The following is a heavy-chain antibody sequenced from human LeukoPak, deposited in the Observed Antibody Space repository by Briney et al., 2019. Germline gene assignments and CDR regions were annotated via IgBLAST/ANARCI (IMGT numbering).Heavy chain of an antibody. J-gene: IGHJ4*02. D-gene: IGHD2-15*01. V-gene: IGHV3-53*01. CDR1: GFTVSSNY. CDR2: ILNNGNT. Sequence: GGSLRVSCAASGFTVSSNYMSWVRQVPGKGPEWVSGILNNGNTNYADSVKGRFTISRDNSKNTLYLQMNNLRVEDTAVYYCARGRPFRGGFDSWGQGTLVTVSS. CDR3: ARGRPFRGGFDS.